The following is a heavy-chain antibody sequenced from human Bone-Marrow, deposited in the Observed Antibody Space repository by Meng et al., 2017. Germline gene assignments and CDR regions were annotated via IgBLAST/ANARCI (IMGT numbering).Heavy chain of an antibody. V-gene: IGHV3-30*01. CDR3: ARSRGVMYSSSWYGFDY. D-gene: IGHD6-13*01. Sequence: GESLKISCAASGFTFSSYAMHWVRQAPGKGLEWVAVISYDGSNKYYADSVKGRFTIPRDNSKNTLYLQMNSLRAEDTAVYYCARSRGVMYSSSWYGFDYWGQGTLVTVSS. CDR1: GFTFSSYA. J-gene: IGHJ4*02. CDR2: ISYDGSNK.